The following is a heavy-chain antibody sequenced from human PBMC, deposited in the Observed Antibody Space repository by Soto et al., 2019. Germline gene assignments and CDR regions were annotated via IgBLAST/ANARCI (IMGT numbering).Heavy chain of an antibody. CDR2: INHSGST. J-gene: IGHJ6*02. Sequence: QVQLQQWGAGLLKPSETLSLTCAVYGGSFSGYYWSWIRQPPGKGLEWIGEINHSGSTNYNPSLNSRVTISVDTSKHQFSLKLSSVTAADTAVYYCARGPLDITMVYYYCYGMDVWGQGTTVTVSS. D-gene: IGHD3-10*01. CDR1: GGSFSGYY. CDR3: ARGPLDITMVYYYCYGMDV. V-gene: IGHV4-34*01.